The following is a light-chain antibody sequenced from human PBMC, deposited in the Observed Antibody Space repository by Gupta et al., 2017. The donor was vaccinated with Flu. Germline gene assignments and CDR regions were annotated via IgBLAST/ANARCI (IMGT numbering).Light chain of an antibody. CDR1: SSNIGNNS. J-gene: IGLJ2*01. V-gene: IGLV1-51*01. CDR3: VGWDGSLTTVL. Sequence: QSVLTQTPSVSAAPGSKVTIHCSGSSSNIGNNSVSWHHQVPAAAPKLLISDDNKQPSGIPDRFSCSKSGASATLDITGLQTGDQGDYYCVGWDGSLTTVLFGGGTKLTVL. CDR2: DDN.